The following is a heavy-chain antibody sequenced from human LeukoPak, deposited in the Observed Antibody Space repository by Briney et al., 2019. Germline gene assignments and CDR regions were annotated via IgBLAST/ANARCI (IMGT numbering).Heavy chain of an antibody. CDR1: GFTFSSYG. Sequence: GGSLRLSCAASGFTFSSYGMHWVRQAPGKGLEWVALIWYDGSNKYYADSVKGRFTISRDNSKNTLYLQMNSLRAEDTAVYYCARDRDSPDIVTTIWGGGGYYAMDVWGQGTTVTVSS. CDR2: IWYDGSNK. J-gene: IGHJ6*02. V-gene: IGHV3-33*01. CDR3: ARDRDSPDIVTTIWGGGGYYAMDV. D-gene: IGHD5-12*01.